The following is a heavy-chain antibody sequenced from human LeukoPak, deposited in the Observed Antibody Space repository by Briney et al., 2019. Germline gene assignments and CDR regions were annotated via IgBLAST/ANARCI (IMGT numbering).Heavy chain of an antibody. Sequence: GGSLRLSCAASGFTFSSYAMHWVRQAPGKGLEWVAVISYDGSNKYYADSVKGRFTISRDNSKNTLYLQMNSLRAEDTAVYYCARGSSGWYGYFYYWGQGTLVTVSS. CDR3: ARGSSGWYGYFYY. V-gene: IGHV3-30-3*01. D-gene: IGHD6-19*01. CDR1: GFTFSSYA. CDR2: ISYDGSNK. J-gene: IGHJ4*02.